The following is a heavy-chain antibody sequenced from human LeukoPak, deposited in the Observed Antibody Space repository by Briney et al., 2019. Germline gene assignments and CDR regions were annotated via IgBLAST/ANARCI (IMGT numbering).Heavy chain of an antibody. J-gene: IGHJ4*02. CDR2: IKEDGSEK. CDR1: GFTFSIYW. Sequence: PGGSLRLSCAASGFTFSIYWMPWVRQAPGKGLEWVANIKEDGSEKYYVDSVKGRFTISRDNAKTSLYLQMNSLRTEDTAVYYCASGRGGSYWGQGTLVTVSS. CDR3: ASGRGGSY. V-gene: IGHV3-7*01. D-gene: IGHD1-26*01.